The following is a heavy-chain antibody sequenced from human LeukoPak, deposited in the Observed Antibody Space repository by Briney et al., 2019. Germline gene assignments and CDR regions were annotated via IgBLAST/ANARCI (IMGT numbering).Heavy chain of an antibody. Sequence: SETLSLTCTVSGGSISSYYWSWIRQPPGKGLEWIGEINHSGSTNYNPSLKSRVTISVDTSKNQFSLKLSSVTAADTAVYYCASAFDYSNYYFDYWGQGTLVTVSS. CDR3: ASAFDYSNYYFDY. CDR2: INHSGST. D-gene: IGHD4-4*01. J-gene: IGHJ4*02. CDR1: GGSISSYY. V-gene: IGHV4-34*01.